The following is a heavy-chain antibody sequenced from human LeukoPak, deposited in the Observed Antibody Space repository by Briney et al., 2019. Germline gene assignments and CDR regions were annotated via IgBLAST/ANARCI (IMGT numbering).Heavy chain of an antibody. V-gene: IGHV1-2*02. CDR1: GYTLTELS. CDR3: ARDYYGSGSYYSSRDY. Sequence: GASVKVSCKVSGYTLTELSMHWVRQAPGQGLEWMGWINPNSGGTNYAQKFQGRVTMTRDTSISTAYMELSRLRSDDTAVYYCARDYYGSGSYYSSRDYWGQGTLVTVSS. CDR2: INPNSGGT. J-gene: IGHJ4*02. D-gene: IGHD3-10*01.